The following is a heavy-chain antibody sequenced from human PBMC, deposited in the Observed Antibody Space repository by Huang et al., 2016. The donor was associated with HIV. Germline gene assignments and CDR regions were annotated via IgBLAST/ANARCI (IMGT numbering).Heavy chain of an antibody. CDR2: VDDSGST. CDR3: VRDQGRLAVGGIDNWFDP. J-gene: IGHJ5*02. D-gene: IGHD6-19*01. Sequence: QVRLQESGPGLVKPSETLSLSCTVSGDSVSSHYWGWIRHPPGKGLEWIGTVDDSGSTNYNPRLKSRITISVDTSKNGLSLNITSVSAADTAMYFCVRDQGRLAVGGIDNWFDPWGQGALVTVSS. V-gene: IGHV4-59*02. CDR1: GDSVSSHY.